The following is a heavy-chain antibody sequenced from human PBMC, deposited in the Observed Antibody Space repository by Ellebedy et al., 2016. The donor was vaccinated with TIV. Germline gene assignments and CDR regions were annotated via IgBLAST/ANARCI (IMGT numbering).Heavy chain of an antibody. D-gene: IGHD3-10*01. CDR1: GFTFSSYW. CDR2: INSDGSST. J-gene: IGHJ4*02. CDR3: ASRGVAVQGADY. Sequence: PGGSLRLSCAASGFTFSSYWMHWVRQAPGKGLVWVSRINSDGSSTSYADSVKGRFTISSDNAKNTLYLQMNSLRAEDTSVYYCASRGVAVQGADYWGQGTLVTVSS. V-gene: IGHV3-74*01.